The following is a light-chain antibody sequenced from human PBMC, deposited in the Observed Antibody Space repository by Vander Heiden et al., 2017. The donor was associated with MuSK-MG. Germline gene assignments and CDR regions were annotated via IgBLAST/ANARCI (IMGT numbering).Light chain of an antibody. J-gene: IGKJ1*01. Sequence: DIEMTQSPGTLSGSLGERVTITRRASQSLSTWLAWFQKKPVKAPKLLIYKASSWESGCPYRFIDSGFWNNCTLAMSILQPEECENCYCQPYKTDDQGTRTFGQGTKVEIK. CDR3: QPYKTDDQGTRT. V-gene: IGKV1-5*03. CDR1: QSLSTW. CDR2: KAS.